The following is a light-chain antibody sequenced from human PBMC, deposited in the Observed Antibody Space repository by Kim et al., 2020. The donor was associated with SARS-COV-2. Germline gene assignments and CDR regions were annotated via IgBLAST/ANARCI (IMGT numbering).Light chain of an antibody. CDR2: WAS. V-gene: IGKV4-1*01. J-gene: IGKJ4*01. CDR1: RSVLSTFNNKNQ. CDR3: QQYYSLPLT. Sequence: DIVMTQSPDSLSVSLGERATLNCRSARSVLSTFNNKNQVAWYQQKPGQSPELLIYWASTRESGVPDRFSGSGSGTDFTLTINNLQAEDVAIYYCQQYYSLPLTFGGGTKVDIK.